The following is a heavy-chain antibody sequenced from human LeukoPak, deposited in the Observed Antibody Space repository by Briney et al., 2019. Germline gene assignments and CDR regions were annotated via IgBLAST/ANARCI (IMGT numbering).Heavy chain of an antibody. Sequence: KPSETLSLTCAVSSGSISSSNWWSWVRQPPGKGLEWIGEIYHTGSTNYNPSLNSRVTMSVDKSKNQFSLKVSSVTAADTAVYYCARGGISGSGLDYWGLGTLVTVSS. CDR2: IYHTGST. J-gene: IGHJ4*02. CDR1: SGSISSSNW. D-gene: IGHD6-19*01. V-gene: IGHV4-4*02. CDR3: ARGGISGSGLDY.